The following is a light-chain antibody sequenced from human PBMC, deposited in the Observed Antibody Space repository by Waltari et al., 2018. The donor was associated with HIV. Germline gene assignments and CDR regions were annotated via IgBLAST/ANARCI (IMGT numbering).Light chain of an antibody. J-gene: IGLJ3*02. CDR3: CSYAGSSTFNWV. V-gene: IGLV2-23*02. CDR2: EVS. Sequence: QSALTQPASVSGSPGQSITISCTGTSSDVGSYNLVSWYQQHPGKAPKLMIYEVSKRPSCVSNRFSGSRSGNTASLTIAGLQAEDEAEYYCCSYAGSSTFNWVFGGGTKLTVL. CDR1: SSDVGSYNL.